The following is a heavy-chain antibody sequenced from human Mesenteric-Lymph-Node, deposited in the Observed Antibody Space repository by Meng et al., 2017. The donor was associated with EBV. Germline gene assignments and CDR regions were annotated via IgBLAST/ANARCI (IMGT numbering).Heavy chain of an antibody. J-gene: IGHJ4*02. D-gene: IGHD1-26*01. CDR3: VRRSGSYYGYFDY. CDR2: IHYSGDT. V-gene: IGHV4-30-4*01. CDR1: GGSIAGGSY. Sequence: HVQLQESGPGLVKPSQTVSLTCAVSGGSIAGGSYWSWVRQPPGKGLEWIAFIHYSGDTYYNPSLKSRLTISVDTSKDQFSLRLRSVTAADTAVYYCVRRSGSYYGYFDYWGQGTLVTVSS.